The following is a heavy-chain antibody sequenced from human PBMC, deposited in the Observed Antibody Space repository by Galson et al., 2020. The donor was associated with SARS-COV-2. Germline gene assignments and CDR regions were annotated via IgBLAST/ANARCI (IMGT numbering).Heavy chain of an antibody. D-gene: IGHD3-10*01. CDR1: GYIFNNYA. CDR2: NNTNTGNP. CDR3: ARGAGAWFGGLLDY. Sequence: ASVNVSCKASGYIFNNYALNWVRQAPGQGPEWLAWNNTNTGNPTYAQGFTGRFAFSLDTSISTAYLQISSLKAEDTAIYYWARGAGAWFGGLLDYWGQGTLVTVSS. J-gene: IGHJ4*02. V-gene: IGHV7-4-1*02.